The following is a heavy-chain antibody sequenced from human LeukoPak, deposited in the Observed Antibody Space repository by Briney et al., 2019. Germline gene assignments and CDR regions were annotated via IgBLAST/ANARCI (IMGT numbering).Heavy chain of an antibody. D-gene: IGHD1-26*01. Sequence: ASVKVSCKASGYTFTSYDINWVRQTTGQGLEWMGWMNPNSGNTGYAQKFQGRVTITRNTSISTAYMELSSLRSDDTAVYYCARQPEWELLFDYWGQGTLVTVSS. V-gene: IGHV1-8*03. CDR3: ARQPEWELLFDY. CDR2: MNPNSGNT. J-gene: IGHJ4*02. CDR1: GYTFTSYD.